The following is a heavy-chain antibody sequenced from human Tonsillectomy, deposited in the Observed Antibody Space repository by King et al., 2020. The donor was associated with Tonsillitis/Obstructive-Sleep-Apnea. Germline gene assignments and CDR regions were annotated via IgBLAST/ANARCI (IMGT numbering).Heavy chain of an antibody. J-gene: IGHJ4*02. CDR3: ARGPRWNLDY. CDR2: IDSGANT. Sequence: VQLVESGGALAQPGGSLRLSCVASGFTFGNYDMHWVRQTTRKGLEWVSSIDSGANTYYPDSVKGRFTISRDNAKNSLYLQMNSLTAGDTAVYYCARGPRWNLDYWGQGTLVTVSS. V-gene: IGHV3-13*04. CDR1: GFTFGNYD. D-gene: IGHD1-1*01.